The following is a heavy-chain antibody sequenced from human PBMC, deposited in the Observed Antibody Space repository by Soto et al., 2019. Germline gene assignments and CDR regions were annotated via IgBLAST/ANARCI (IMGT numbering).Heavy chain of an antibody. J-gene: IGHJ6*02. Sequence: QVQLVQSGAEVKKPGSSVKVSCKASGGTFSSYAISWVRQAPGQGLEWMGGIIPIFGTANYAQKFQGRVTITADKSTSTAYMELSSLRSEDTAVYYCARDRAVPAANYSYGMDVWGQGTTVTVSS. CDR3: ARDRAVPAANYSYGMDV. CDR2: IIPIFGTA. V-gene: IGHV1-69*06. CDR1: GGTFSSYA. D-gene: IGHD2-2*01.